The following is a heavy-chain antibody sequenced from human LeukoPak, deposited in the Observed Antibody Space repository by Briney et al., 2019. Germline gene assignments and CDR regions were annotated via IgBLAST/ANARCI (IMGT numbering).Heavy chain of an antibody. CDR3: ARGRSEWLSDAFDI. J-gene: IGHJ3*02. V-gene: IGHV1-2*02. CDR1: GYTFTDYY. Sequence: ASVKVSCKASGYTFTDYYMHWVRQAPGQGLEWMGWINPNSGGTNYAQKFQGRVTMTRDTSISTAYMELSRLRSDDTAVYYCARGRSEWLSDAFDIWGQGTMVTVSS. CDR2: INPNSGGT. D-gene: IGHD3-3*01.